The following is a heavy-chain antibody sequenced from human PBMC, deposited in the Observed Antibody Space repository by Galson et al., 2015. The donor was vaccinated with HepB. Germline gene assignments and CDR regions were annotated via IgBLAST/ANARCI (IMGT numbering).Heavy chain of an antibody. CDR3: ASSTGYCSGGSCWIHPGEP. CDR1: GYTYTSYA. V-gene: IGHV7-4-1*02. CDR2: INTNTGNP. J-gene: IGHJ5*02. Sequence: SVKASCKASGYTYTSYAMNWVRQAPGQGLEWMGWINTNTGNPTYAQGFTGRFVFSLDTSVSTAYLQISSLKAEDTAVYYCASSTGYCSGGSCWIHPGEPWGQGTLVTVSS. D-gene: IGHD2-15*01.